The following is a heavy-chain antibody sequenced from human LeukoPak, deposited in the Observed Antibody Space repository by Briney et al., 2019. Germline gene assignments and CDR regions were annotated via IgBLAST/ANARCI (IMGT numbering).Heavy chain of an antibody. V-gene: IGHV4-38-2*02. D-gene: IGHD6-19*01. CDR1: GYSISSGYY. J-gene: IGHJ4*02. Sequence: SETLSLTCTVSGYSISSGYYWGWIRQPPGKGLEWIGSIYHSGSTYYNPSLKSRVTISVDTSKNQFSLKLSSVTAADTAVYYCARAEGSGWYGGIDYWGQGTLVTVSS. CDR3: ARAEGSGWYGGIDY. CDR2: IYHSGST.